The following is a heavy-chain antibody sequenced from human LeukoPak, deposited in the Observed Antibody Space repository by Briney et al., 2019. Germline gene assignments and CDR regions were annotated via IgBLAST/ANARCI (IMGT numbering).Heavy chain of an antibody. J-gene: IGHJ4*02. V-gene: IGHV1-8*03. CDR1: GYTFTSYD. CDR3: ARGFGDGYSPIEDY. Sequence: ASVKVSCKASGYTFTSYDINWVRQATGQGLEWMGWMNPNSGNTGYAQKFQGRVTITRNTSISTAYMELSSLRSDDTAVYYCARGFGDGYSPIEDYWGQGTLVTVSS. CDR2: MNPNSGNT. D-gene: IGHD5-24*01.